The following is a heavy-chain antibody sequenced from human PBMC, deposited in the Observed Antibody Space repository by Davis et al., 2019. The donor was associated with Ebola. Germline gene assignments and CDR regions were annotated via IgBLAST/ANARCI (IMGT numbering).Heavy chain of an antibody. D-gene: IGHD6-19*01. CDR2: IYSGGSI. CDR1: GFTVSSNY. V-gene: IGHV3-53*01. J-gene: IGHJ5*02. Sequence: GESLKISCAASGFTVSSNYMSWVRQAPGKGLEWVSVIYSGGSIYYADSVKGRFTISRDNAKNSLYLQMNSLRAEDTAVYYCARDVVRGYSSGWPNWFDPWGQGTLVTVSS. CDR3: ARDVVRGYSSGWPNWFDP.